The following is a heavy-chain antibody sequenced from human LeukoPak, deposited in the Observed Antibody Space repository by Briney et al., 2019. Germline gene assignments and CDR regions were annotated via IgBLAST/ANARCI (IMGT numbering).Heavy chain of an antibody. Sequence: SETLSLTCTVSGGSIRSSYYYWGWIRQPPGKGLEWIGEINHSGSTNYNPSLKSRVTISVDTSKNQFSLKLSSVTAADTAVYYCARDALTSGWYDAEAPSFDYWGQGTLVTVSS. CDR3: ARDALTSGWYDAEAPSFDY. CDR1: GGSIRSSYYY. CDR2: INHSGST. D-gene: IGHD6-19*01. V-gene: IGHV4-39*07. J-gene: IGHJ4*02.